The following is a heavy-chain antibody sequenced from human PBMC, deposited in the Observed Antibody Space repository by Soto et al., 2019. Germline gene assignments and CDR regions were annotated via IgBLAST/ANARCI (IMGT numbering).Heavy chain of an antibody. CDR1: GYTCTSYD. CDR3: ARGPLPPEEYCSGGSCYPTWYLDL. D-gene: IGHD2-15*01. V-gene: IGHV1-8*01. CDR2: MNTNSDNT. Sequence: SVRLSSEASGYTCTSYDSYWLRQATGQGLEWMGSMNTNSDNTSYAQECQGRVTMTRNTSISTAYMELSSLRSEDTAVYYCARGPLPPEEYCSGGSCYPTWYLDLWGRGTLVTVSS. J-gene: IGHJ2*01.